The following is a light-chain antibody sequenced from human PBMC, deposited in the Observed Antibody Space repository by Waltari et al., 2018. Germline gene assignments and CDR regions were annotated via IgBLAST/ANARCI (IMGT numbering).Light chain of an antibody. Sequence: QAGLTQPPSVSTGLRQTATLTCTGNSNNVGNQGAAWLQQHQGHPPKLLSYRNNNRPSGISERLSASRSGNTASLTITGLQPEDEADYYCSAWDRSLNVWVFGGGTRLTVL. V-gene: IGLV10-54*01. CDR2: RNN. J-gene: IGLJ3*02. CDR3: SAWDRSLNVWV. CDR1: SNNVGNQG.